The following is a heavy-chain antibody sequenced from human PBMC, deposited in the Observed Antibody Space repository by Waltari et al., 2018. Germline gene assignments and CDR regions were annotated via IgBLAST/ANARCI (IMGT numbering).Heavy chain of an antibody. CDR2: SYTSGST. V-gene: IGHV4-61*02. CDR3: ARGPLLSKVDY. CDR1: GGSIDSGSYY. Sequence: QVQLQESGPGMVKPSQTLSLTCTVSGGSIDSGSYYWSWIRQPAGKGLEWIGRSYTSGSTNYDPSLKSRVTISVDTSKNQFSLNLSFVTAADTAVYYCARGPLLSKVDYWGQGTLVTVSS. J-gene: IGHJ4*02. D-gene: IGHD1-26*01.